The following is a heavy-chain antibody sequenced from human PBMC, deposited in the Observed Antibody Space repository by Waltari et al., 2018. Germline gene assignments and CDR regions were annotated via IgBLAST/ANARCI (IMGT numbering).Heavy chain of an antibody. J-gene: IGHJ4*02. CDR2: ITASSSRK. V-gene: IGHV3-48*03. Sequence: EVQLVESGGDFVQPGESLRLSCETSGFTFSTYEMNWVRQAPGKRLEWVSYITASSSRKYYADSVKGRFTISRDNAKNSLYLEMDGLRVEDTAIYYCARRRKGMDHDYWGRGTLVTVSS. D-gene: IGHD6-13*01. CDR1: GFTFSTYE. CDR3: ARRRKGMDHDY.